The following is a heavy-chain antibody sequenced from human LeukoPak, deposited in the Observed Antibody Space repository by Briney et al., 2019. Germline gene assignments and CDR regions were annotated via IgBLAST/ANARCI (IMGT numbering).Heavy chain of an antibody. CDR1: GGSISSYY. CDR2: IYTSGST. Sequence: SETLSLTCTVSGGSISSYYWSWIRQPAGKGLEWIGRIYTSGSTNYNPSLKSRVTMSVDTSKNQFSLKLSSVTAADTAVYYCARDQYYDFWSGYPPYYYYMDVWGKGTTVTVSS. CDR3: ARDQYYDFWSGYPPYYYYMDV. J-gene: IGHJ6*03. D-gene: IGHD3-3*01. V-gene: IGHV4-4*07.